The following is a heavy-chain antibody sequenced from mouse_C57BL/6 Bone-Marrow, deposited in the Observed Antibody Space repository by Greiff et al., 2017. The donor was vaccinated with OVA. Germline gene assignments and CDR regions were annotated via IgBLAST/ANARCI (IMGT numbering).Heavy chain of an antibody. D-gene: IGHD1-1*01. CDR2: ICPGSGST. J-gene: IGHJ4*01. CDR3: ARIYYYSSSCLYAMDD. CDR1: GYTFTSYW. V-gene: IGHV1-55*01. Sequence: QVQLQQPGAELVKPGASVKLSCKASGYTFTSYWITWVKQRPGQGLEWIGDICPGSGSTNYNEKFKSKATLTVDTSSSTAYMQLSSLTSEDSAVEYCARIYYYSSSCLYAMDDWGQGTTVTVSS.